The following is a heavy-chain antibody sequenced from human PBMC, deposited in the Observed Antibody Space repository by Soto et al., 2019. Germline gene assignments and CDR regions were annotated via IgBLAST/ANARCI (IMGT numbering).Heavy chain of an antibody. Sequence: EVQLLESGGGLVQPGGSLRLSCAASGFTFSSYAMWWVRQAPGKGLECVSAISGGGATTYYADSVQGRFTISRDNSKNTLYLQMNSLRAEDTAVYYCAFSSGAGSYYFDYWGQGTLVTVSS. D-gene: IGHD3-10*01. CDR1: GFTFSSYA. CDR2: ISGGGATT. J-gene: IGHJ4*02. CDR3: AFSSGAGSYYFDY. V-gene: IGHV3-23*01.